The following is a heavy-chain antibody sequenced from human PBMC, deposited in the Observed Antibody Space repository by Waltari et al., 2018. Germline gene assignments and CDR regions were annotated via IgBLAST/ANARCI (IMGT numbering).Heavy chain of an antibody. CDR3: ARGKRDSSGYYFEPLDY. J-gene: IGHJ4*02. CDR2: IYYSGST. Sequence: QLQLQESGPGLVKPSETLSLTCTVSGGSISSSSYYWGWIRQPPGKGLEWIGSIYYSGSTYYNPSLKSRVTISVETSKNQFSLKLSSVTAADTAVYYCARGKRDSSGYYFEPLDYWGQGTLVTVSS. V-gene: IGHV4-39*07. CDR1: GGSISSSSYY. D-gene: IGHD3-22*01.